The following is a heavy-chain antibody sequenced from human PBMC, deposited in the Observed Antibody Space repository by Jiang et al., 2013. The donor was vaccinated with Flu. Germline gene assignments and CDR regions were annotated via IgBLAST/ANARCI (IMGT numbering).Heavy chain of an antibody. Sequence: GAEVKKPGESLKISCRGSGYNFTNYWIAWVRQTPGKGLESMGIINPRDSDARYNPSFKGQVIMSVDKSISTAYLQWKNVKHADTAIYYCARHYVARVVVSAIGIWGQGTLVTVSS. CDR3: ARHYVARVVVSAIGI. V-gene: IGHV5-51*01. CDR1: GYNFTNYW. D-gene: IGHD2-21*01. CDR2: INPRDSDA. J-gene: IGHJ1*01.